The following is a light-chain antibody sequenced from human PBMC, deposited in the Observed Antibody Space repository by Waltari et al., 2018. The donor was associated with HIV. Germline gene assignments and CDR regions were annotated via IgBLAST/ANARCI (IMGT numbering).Light chain of an antibody. CDR1: SSNIGSNT. Sequence: QSVLTQPPSASGTPGQRVTISCSGSSSNIGSNTVNWYQQLPGPAPKLLIYSNNQRPSCVPDRFVGSKTGPSASRAIRELQSEDEADYDRAAWEDRLNGPVFGGGTELTVL. J-gene: IGLJ3*02. CDR3: AAWEDRLNGPV. CDR2: SNN. V-gene: IGLV1-44*01.